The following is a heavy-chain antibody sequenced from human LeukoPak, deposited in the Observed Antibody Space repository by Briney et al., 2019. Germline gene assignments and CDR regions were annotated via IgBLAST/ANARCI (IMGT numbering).Heavy chain of an antibody. Sequence: ASVKVSCKASGYTFTNYGINWVRQAPGQGLEWMGWICAYNGDTVYPQKLQGRVTMTTDTSTSTAYMELRSLRSDDSAVYYCARGGYTEYADYWGRGTLVTVSS. CDR3: ARGGYTEYADY. CDR2: ICAYNGDT. CDR1: GYTFTNYG. J-gene: IGHJ4*02. V-gene: IGHV1-18*01. D-gene: IGHD5-12*01.